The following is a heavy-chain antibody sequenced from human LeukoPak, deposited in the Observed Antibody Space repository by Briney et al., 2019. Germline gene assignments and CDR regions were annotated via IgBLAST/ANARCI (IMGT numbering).Heavy chain of an antibody. CDR3: ARGLGSYCSSTSCAPFDY. Sequence: SETLSLTCAVYGGSFSGDYWGWIRQPPGKGLEWIGEINHSGSTNYNPSLKSRVTISVDTSKNQFSLKLSSVTAADTAVYYCARGLGSYCSSTSCAPFDYWGQGTLVTVSS. J-gene: IGHJ4*02. D-gene: IGHD2-2*01. CDR1: GGSFSGDY. V-gene: IGHV4-34*01. CDR2: INHSGST.